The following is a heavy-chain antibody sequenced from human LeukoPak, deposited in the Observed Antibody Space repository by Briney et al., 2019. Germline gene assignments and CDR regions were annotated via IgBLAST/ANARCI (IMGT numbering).Heavy chain of an antibody. CDR2: FDPEDGET. J-gene: IGHJ6*02. Sequence: ASVKVSCKVSGYTPTELSMHWVRQAPGKGLEWMGGFDPEDGETIYAQKFQGRVTMTEDTSTDTAYMELSSLRSEDTAVYYCATDQQLVRGYYYYGMDVWGQGTTVTVSS. CDR3: ATDQQLVRGYYYYGMDV. D-gene: IGHD6-13*01. V-gene: IGHV1-24*01. CDR1: GYTPTELS.